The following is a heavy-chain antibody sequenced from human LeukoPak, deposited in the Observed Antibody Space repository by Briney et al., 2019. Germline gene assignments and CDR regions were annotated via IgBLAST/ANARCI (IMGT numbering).Heavy chain of an antibody. CDR2: INPNSGGT. J-gene: IGHJ6*02. CDR3: ARELPPKRYCSGGSCYSSYYYYGMDV. V-gene: IGHV1-2*02. D-gene: IGHD2-15*01. CDR1: GYTFTGYY. Sequence: ASVKVSCKASGYTFTGYYMHWVRQAPGQGLEWMGWINPNSGGTNYAQKFQGRVTMTRDTSISTANMELSRLRSDDTAVYYCARELPPKRYCSGGSCYSSYYYYGMDVWGQGTTVTVSS.